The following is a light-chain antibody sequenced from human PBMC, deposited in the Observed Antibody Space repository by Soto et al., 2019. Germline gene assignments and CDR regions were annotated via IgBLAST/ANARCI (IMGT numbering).Light chain of an antibody. J-gene: IGLJ3*02. CDR3: LLSYTVARRV. CDR2: DTT. CDR1: TGAVTSDHW. Sequence: QAVVIQESSLTVSPGGTVTLTCGSSTGAVTSDHWPYWFQQKPGQAPRTLIYDTTNKHSWTPARFSGYLLGGKAALTLLGAQPEDEADYYCLLSYTVARRVFGGGTKLTVL. V-gene: IGLV7-46*02.